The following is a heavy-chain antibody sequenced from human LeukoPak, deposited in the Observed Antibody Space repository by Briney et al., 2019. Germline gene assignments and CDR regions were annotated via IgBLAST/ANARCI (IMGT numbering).Heavy chain of an antibody. CDR1: GQSISSSHW. D-gene: IGHD2-15*01. CDR3: ASPGYCTGGSCLFV. CDR2: IYYSGST. Sequence: SDTLSLTCTVSGQSISSSHWWGWIRQPPGKGLEWIGYIYYSGSTYYNPSLRSRLTMSVDTSKNQFSLKLTSVTALDTAVYFCASPGYCTGGSCLFVWGPGTTVTVSS. J-gene: IGHJ6*02. V-gene: IGHV4-28*01.